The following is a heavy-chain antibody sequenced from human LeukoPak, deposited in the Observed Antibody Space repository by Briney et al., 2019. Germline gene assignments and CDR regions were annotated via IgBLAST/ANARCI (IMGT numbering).Heavy chain of an antibody. Sequence: GASVKVSCKASGYTFTNYDVNWVRQATGQGLEWMGWMNPNSGNTGYGQKFQGRVTMTRNTSISTAYMELSSLRSEDTAVYYCARGFHSGSGRKGDDAFDIWGQGTMVTVSS. CDR3: ARGFHSGSGRKGDDAFDI. J-gene: IGHJ3*02. V-gene: IGHV1-8*01. CDR2: MNPNSGNT. CDR1: GYTFTNYD. D-gene: IGHD1-26*01.